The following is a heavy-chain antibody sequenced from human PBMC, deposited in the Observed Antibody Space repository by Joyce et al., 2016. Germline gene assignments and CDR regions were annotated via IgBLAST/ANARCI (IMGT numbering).Heavy chain of an antibody. CDR1: VFSLTNSGVA. D-gene: IGHD2-8*02. Sequence: QITLKESGPTLEKPTQNLTLTCTFSVFSLTNSGVAVGWIRQPPGKALEWLAVIYWDYDNFYNTSLQSRLTITSDTSKSHVSLTITNMDPVDTATYYCAHVTHRTGDSPFDYWGQGTLFTVSS. V-gene: IGHV2-5*02. CDR2: IYWDYDN. J-gene: IGHJ4*02. CDR3: AHVTHRTGDSPFDY.